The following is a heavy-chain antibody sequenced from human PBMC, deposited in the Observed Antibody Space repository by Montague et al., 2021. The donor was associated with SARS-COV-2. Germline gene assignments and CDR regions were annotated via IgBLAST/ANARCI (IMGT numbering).Heavy chain of an antibody. D-gene: IGHD2-2*01. Sequence: SETLSLTCAVYGGSFSGYYWSWIRQRPGKGLEWIGEMNNSGSTNYNPTLKSRVTISVDTSKNQCSLKLSSVTAADTAVYYCTREGYQLLWSGYYYYGMEVWGQGTTVTVSS. CDR3: TREGYQLLWSGYYYYGMEV. CDR2: MNNSGST. V-gene: IGHV4-34*01. J-gene: IGHJ6*02. CDR1: GGSFSGYY.